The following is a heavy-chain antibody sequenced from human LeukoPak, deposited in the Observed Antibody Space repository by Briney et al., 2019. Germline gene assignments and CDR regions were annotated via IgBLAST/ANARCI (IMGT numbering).Heavy chain of an antibody. CDR3: ARDQHSSSWNNFDY. Sequence: GGSLRLSCAASGFTVSSNYMSWVCQAPGKGLEWVSIIYSGGNTYYADSVKGRFTISRDNSKNTLYLQMNSLRAEDTAVYYCARDQHSSSWNNFDYWGQGTLVTVSS. D-gene: IGHD6-13*01. CDR1: GFTVSSNY. J-gene: IGHJ4*02. CDR2: IYSGGNT. V-gene: IGHV3-66*01.